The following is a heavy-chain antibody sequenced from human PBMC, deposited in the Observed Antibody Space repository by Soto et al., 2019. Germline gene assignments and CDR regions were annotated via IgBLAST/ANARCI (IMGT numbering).Heavy chain of an antibody. V-gene: IGHV3-48*03. CDR2: ISSSGSTA. J-gene: IGHJ4*02. D-gene: IGHD3-10*01. Sequence: LSCAASGFTFSRFELHWVRQAPGKGLEWISYISSSGSTAYYASSVEGRFTISRDNANKSVYLQMDSLRAEDTALYYCTRAAWFPYLSFYWGQGALVTVSS. CDR3: TRAAWFPYLSFY. CDR1: GFTFSRFE.